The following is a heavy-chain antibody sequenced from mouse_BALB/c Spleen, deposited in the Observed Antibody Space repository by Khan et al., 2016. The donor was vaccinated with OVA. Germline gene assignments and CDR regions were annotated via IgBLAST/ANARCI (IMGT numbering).Heavy chain of an antibody. CDR3: ARDAGRY. D-gene: IGHD3-3*01. CDR1: GYTFPEFT. V-gene: IGHV1-18*01. J-gene: IGHJ4*01. CDR2: INPKNGDT. Sequence: EVQLQQSGPELVKPGASVKISCKTSGYTFPEFTVHWVKQSLGKSLDWIGVINPKNGDTAYTQKFKGKATLTVDKSSSTAYMEFRSLTSEDSAVYYCARDAGRYWGQGTSVTVAS.